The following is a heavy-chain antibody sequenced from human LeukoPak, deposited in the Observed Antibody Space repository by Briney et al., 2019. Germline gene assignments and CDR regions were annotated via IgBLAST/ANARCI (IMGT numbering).Heavy chain of an antibody. Sequence: GGSLRLSRAASGFTFDTYAMNWVRQAPGKGPEWVAVIWYDGSNKYYADSVKGRFTISRDNSKNTLYLQMNSLRAEDTAVYYCARALGPKGSDYYGMDVWGQGTTVTVSS. CDR2: IWYDGSNK. J-gene: IGHJ6*02. V-gene: IGHV3-33*08. CDR1: GFTFDTYA. D-gene: IGHD7-27*01. CDR3: ARALGPKGSDYYGMDV.